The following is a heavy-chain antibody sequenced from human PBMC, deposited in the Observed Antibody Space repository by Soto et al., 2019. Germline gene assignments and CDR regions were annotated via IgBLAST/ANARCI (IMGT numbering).Heavy chain of an antibody. D-gene: IGHD6-6*01. CDR2: IIPIFGTA. V-gene: IGHV1-69*13. CDR1: GGTFSSYA. Sequence: SVKVSCKASGGTFSSYAISWVRQAPGQGLEWMGGIIPIFGTANYAQKFQGRVTITADESTSTAYMELSSLRSEDTAVYYCASVSGGSSFPYYYYGMVVWGQGTTVTVSS. J-gene: IGHJ6*02. CDR3: ASVSGGSSFPYYYYGMVV.